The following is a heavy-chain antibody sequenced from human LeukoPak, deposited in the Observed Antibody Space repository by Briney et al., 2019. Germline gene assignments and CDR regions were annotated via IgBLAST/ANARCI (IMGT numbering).Heavy chain of an antibody. Sequence: LAGGSLRLSCAASGFTFSSYAMHWVRQAPGKGLEWVALISYDGSTRDYVDSEKGRFTTSRDNSINTLYLQMDSLRPEDTAVYYCARAPYSSGWYYFDCWGQGTLVTVSS. CDR3: ARAPYSSGWYYFDC. CDR1: GFTFSSYA. D-gene: IGHD6-19*01. J-gene: IGHJ4*02. CDR2: ISYDGSTR. V-gene: IGHV3-30*04.